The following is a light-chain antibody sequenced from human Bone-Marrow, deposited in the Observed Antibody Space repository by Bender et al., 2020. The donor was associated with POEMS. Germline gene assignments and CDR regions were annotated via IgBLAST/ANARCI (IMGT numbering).Light chain of an antibody. CDR1: GTDVGGYIY. Sequence: QSALIQPASVSGSPGQSITISCTGSGTDVGGYIYVSWYQQHPGKAPKLIIYDVSSRPSGVPDRFSGSKSGTSASLAISDIQSEDEGDYYCSSWDDSLSGWVFGGGTKLTVL. J-gene: IGLJ3*02. CDR3: SSWDDSLSGWV. CDR2: DVS. V-gene: IGLV2-14*03.